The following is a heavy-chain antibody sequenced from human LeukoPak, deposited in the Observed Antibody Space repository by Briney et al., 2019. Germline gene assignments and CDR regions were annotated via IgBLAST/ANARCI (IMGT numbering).Heavy chain of an antibody. CDR2: IYYSGST. CDR1: GGSFSGYY. CDR3: ARSTGTVTMPYYCGMDV. Sequence: SETLSLTCAVYGGSFSGYYWSWIRQPPGMGLEWIGYIYYSGSTDYNPSLKSRVTISVDTSKNQFSLKLSSVTAADTAMYYCARSTGTVTMPYYCGMDVWGQGTTVTVSS. V-gene: IGHV4-59*01. D-gene: IGHD4-17*01. J-gene: IGHJ6*02.